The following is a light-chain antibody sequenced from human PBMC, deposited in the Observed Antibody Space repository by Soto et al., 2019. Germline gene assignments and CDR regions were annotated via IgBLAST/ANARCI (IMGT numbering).Light chain of an antibody. Sequence: EIVLTQSPATLSLSPGERATLSCRASQSVGNYLAWYQQKPGQAPRLLMYDASNRATGIPARFSGSGSGTDFTLTISSLEPEDFAVYYCQQSGHWLFGQGTKVEIK. CDR3: QQSGHWL. V-gene: IGKV3-11*01. CDR2: DAS. CDR1: QSVGNY. J-gene: IGKJ2*01.